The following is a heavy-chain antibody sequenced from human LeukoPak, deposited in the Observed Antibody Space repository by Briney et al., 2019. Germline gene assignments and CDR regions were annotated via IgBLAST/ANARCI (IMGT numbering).Heavy chain of an antibody. CDR2: ISDYNGNT. D-gene: IGHD5-12*01. CDR3: ARSKFGYRVELVHLDY. CDR1: GYTFTSYG. V-gene: IGHV1-18*01. Sequence: ASGKLSCKPSGYTFTSYGIISVRQSAGQGLEWMGWISDYNGNTNYAQKLQGRVTMTTDTSTSTAYMELSSQRSEDTAVYCCARSKFGYRVELVHLDYWGKGNLLTLSS. J-gene: IGHJ4*02.